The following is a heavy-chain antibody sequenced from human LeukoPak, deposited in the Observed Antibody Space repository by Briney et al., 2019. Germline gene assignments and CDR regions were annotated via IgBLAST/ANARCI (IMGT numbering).Heavy chain of an antibody. D-gene: IGHD1-1*01. CDR1: GFTFSSYW. Sequence: GGSLRLSCAASGFTFSSYWMRWVRQAPGKGLEWVANIKQDGSEKYYVDSVKGRFTISRDNAKNSLYLQMNSLRAEDTFLGATTGIYGYYDYYYSMDVWGKGTTVTVSS. CDR2: IKQDGSEK. CDR3: TGIYGYYDYYYSMDV. J-gene: IGHJ6*03. V-gene: IGHV3-7*01.